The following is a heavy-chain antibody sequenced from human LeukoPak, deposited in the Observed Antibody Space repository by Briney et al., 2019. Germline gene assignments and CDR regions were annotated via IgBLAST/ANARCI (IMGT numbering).Heavy chain of an antibody. CDR3: ARDRSGGSYFDY. CDR2: ISSNGGST. D-gene: IGHD1-26*01. V-gene: IGHV3-64*01. Sequence: GGSLRLSCAASGFTFSSYAMHWVRQAPGKGLEYVSAISSNGGSTYYANSVKGRFTISRDNSKNTLCLQMGSLRAEDMAVYYCARDRSGGSYFDYWGQGTLVTVSS. J-gene: IGHJ4*02. CDR1: GFTFSSYA.